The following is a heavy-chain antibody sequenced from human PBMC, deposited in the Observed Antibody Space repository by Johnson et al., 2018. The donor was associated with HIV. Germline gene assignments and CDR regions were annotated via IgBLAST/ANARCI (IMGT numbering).Heavy chain of an antibody. CDR1: GFTFRSYA. J-gene: IGHJ3*02. V-gene: IGHV3-30*04. CDR3: ARERRAGVKGAFDI. CDR2: ISYDGSNK. Sequence: QVQLVESGGGVVQPGRSLRLSCPASGFTFRSYAMHWVRQAPGKGLEWVAVISYDGSNKYYADSVKGRFTISRDNSKNTLYLQMNSLRAEDTAVYYCARERRAGVKGAFDIWGQGTMVTVSS. D-gene: IGHD2-21*01.